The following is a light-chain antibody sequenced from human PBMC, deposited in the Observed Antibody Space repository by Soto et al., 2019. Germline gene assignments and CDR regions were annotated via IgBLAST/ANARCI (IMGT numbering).Light chain of an antibody. J-gene: IGLJ2*01. V-gene: IGLV2-11*01. CDR3: CSYAGSYTWV. Sequence: QSALTQPRSVSGSPGQSVTISCTGTSSDVGGYNNVSWYQQHPVKAPKLMIYDVSKRPSGVPDRFSGSKSGNTASLTISGLQAEDEADYYCCSYAGSYTWVFGGGTKVTVL. CDR1: SSDVGGYNN. CDR2: DVS.